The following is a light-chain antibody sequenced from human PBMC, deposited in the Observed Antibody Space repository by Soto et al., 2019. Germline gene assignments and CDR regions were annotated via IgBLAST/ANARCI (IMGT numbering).Light chain of an antibody. CDR3: CSYAGSQVV. CDR2: EVS. CDR1: SSDVGSYNL. J-gene: IGLJ2*01. V-gene: IGLV2-23*02. Sequence: QPASVSGSPGQSITISCTGTSSDVGSYNLVSWYQQHPGKAPKLMIYEVSKRPSGVSNRFSGSKSGNTASLTISGLQAEDEADYYCCSYAGSQVVFGGGTKLTVL.